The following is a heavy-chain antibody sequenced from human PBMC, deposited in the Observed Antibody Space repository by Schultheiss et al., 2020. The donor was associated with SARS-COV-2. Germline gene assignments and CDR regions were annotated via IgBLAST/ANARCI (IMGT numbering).Heavy chain of an antibody. J-gene: IGHJ4*02. V-gene: IGHV4-31*11. CDR1: GGSFSGYY. CDR2: IYYSGST. CDR3: ARGAMVRGVAFDY. D-gene: IGHD3-10*01. Sequence: LRLSCAVYGGSFSGYYWSWIRQHPGKGLEWIGYIYYSGSTYYNPSLKSRVTISVDTSKNQFSLKLSSVTAADTAVYYCARGAMVRGVAFDYWGQGTLVTVSS.